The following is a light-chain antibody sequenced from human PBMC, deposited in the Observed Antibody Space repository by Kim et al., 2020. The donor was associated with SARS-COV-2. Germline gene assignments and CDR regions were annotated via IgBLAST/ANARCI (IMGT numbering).Light chain of an antibody. CDR3: KQALQNPLA. Sequence: PASNTCMLRQSLLHHSGYNFLDWYLQKPGQSQQLLIYLGSKRASGVHDSLSGSGSGTDFTLKISRVEPEDVGMYHCKQALQNPLAFGGGTELEI. CDR1: QSLLHHSGYNF. J-gene: IGKJ4*01. CDR2: LGS. V-gene: IGKV2-28*01.